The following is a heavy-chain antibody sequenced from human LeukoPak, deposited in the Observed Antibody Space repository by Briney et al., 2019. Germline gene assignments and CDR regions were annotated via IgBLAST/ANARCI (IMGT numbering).Heavy chain of an antibody. CDR3: ASARTILKPFDY. CDR2: ICYSGST. V-gene: IGHV4-59*01. D-gene: IGHD3-9*01. Sequence: PSETLSLTCTVSGGSISSYYWSWIRQPPGKGLEWIGYICYSGSTNYNPSLKSRVTISVDTSKNQFSLKLSSVTAADTAVYYCASARTILKPFDYWGQGTLVTVSS. CDR1: GGSISSYY. J-gene: IGHJ4*02.